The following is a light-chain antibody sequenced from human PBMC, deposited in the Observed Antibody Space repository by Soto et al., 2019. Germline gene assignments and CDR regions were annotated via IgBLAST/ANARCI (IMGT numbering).Light chain of an antibody. Sequence: EVVLTQSPVTLSLSPGDRAPLSCRASQSFRGLLAWYQQKTGQPPRILIYDAYNRATGIPPRFSGSGSGTDFTLTISSLEPEDSAVYYCQQRHMWPITFGQGTRLEIK. CDR2: DAY. V-gene: IGKV3-11*01. CDR1: QSFRGL. J-gene: IGKJ5*01. CDR3: QQRHMWPIT.